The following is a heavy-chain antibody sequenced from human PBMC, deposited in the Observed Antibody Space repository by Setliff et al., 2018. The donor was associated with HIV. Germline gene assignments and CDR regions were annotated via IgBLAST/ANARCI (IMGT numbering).Heavy chain of an antibody. CDR1: GFSFTTYE. D-gene: IGHD2-15*01. J-gene: IGHJ4*02. CDR3: AKGTYCSGGNCYSGFLDY. CDR2: IGQDGSEK. Sequence: GGSLRLSCAASGFSFTTYEMNWVRQAPGKGLEWVANIGQDGSEKYYVDSVKGRFTISRDNAKNSLYLQMKSLRAEDTAVYYCAKGTYCSGGNCYSGFLDYWGQGTLVTVSS. V-gene: IGHV3-7*03.